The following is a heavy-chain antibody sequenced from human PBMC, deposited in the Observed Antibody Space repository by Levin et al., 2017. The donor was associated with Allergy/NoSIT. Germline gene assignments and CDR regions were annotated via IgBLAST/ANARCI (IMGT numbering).Heavy chain of an antibody. CDR2: INSLSSTK. V-gene: IGHV3-48*01. J-gene: IGHJ4*02. Sequence: AGGSLRLSCAASGFTFSVYSMNWVRQAPGKGLEWVSYINSLSSTKYYADSVRGRFTISRDNGKQSLHLQMFSLRAEDTAVYYCARDRGTLTAPRGKIDYWGQGTLVTVSS. CDR3: ARDRGTLTAPRGKIDY. CDR1: GFTFSVYS. D-gene: IGHD4-11*01.